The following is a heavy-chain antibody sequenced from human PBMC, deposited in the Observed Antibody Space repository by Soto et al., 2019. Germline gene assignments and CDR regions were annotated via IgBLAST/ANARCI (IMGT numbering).Heavy chain of an antibody. V-gene: IGHV4-31*11. D-gene: IGHD2-2*01. CDR1: GGSISNGGYY. Sequence: QLQLEESGPGLVKPSQTLSLTCAVSGGSISNGGYYWSWIRQHPGKGLEWIGSIYFSGSTYYNPSLKSRVTFSLARPKNQFSLRLGSVTAADPALYYCGKNGHSHQPTHRWGEGYMEVGGKGTRSPSP. J-gene: IGHJ6*03. CDR2: IYFSGST. CDR3: GKNGHSHQPTHRWGEGYMEV.